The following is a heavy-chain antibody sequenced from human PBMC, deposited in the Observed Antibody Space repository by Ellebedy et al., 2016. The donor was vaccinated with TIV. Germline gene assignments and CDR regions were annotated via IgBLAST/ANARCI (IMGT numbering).Heavy chain of an antibody. CDR2: ISSSGSTI. D-gene: IGHD3-22*01. Sequence: GESLKISCAASGFTFSSYAMSWVRQAPGKGLEWVSYISSSGSTIYDADSVKGRFTISRDNAKNSLYLQMNSLRAEDTAVYYCARGGRDYYDSSGYYYLDYWGQGTLVTVSS. V-gene: IGHV3-48*01. CDR3: ARGGRDYYDSSGYYYLDY. J-gene: IGHJ4*02. CDR1: GFTFSSYA.